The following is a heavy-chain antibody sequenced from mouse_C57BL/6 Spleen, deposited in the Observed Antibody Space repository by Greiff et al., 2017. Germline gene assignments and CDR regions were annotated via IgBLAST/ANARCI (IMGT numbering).Heavy chain of an antibody. Sequence: QVQLQQSGPELVKPGASVKISCKASGYAFSSSWMNWVKQRPGKGLEWIGRIYPGDGDTNYNGKFKGKATLTADKSSSTAYMQLSSLTSEDSAVYCCARSGGSGDYYAMDYWGQGTSVTVSS. CDR1: GYAFSSSW. J-gene: IGHJ4*01. CDR2: IYPGDGDT. D-gene: IGHD3-1*01. V-gene: IGHV1-82*01. CDR3: ARSGGSGDYYAMDY.